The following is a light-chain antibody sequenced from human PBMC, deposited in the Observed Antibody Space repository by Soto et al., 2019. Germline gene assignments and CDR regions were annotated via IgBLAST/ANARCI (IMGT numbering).Light chain of an antibody. CDR1: QSVSSSY. CDR3: QQYGLSPRT. J-gene: IGKJ1*01. V-gene: IGKV3-20*01. Sequence: EIVLTQSPGTLSLSPGERATLSCRASQSVSSSYLAWYPQNPGQAPRLFIYASSIRATGIPDRFSGSGSVTDFTLTIGRLEPEDFAVYYCQQYGLSPRTFGRGTKVEIK. CDR2: ASS.